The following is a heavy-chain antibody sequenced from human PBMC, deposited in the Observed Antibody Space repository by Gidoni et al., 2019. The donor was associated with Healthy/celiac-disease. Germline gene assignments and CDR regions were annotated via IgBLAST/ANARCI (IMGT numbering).Heavy chain of an antibody. Sequence: QVQLVEPGGGLVKPGGSLRLSCAASGSTFSDYYMSLIRQAPGKGLGWVSYISSSGSTIYYADSVKGRFTISRDNAKNSLYLQMNSLRAEDTAVYYCARDPGVVVPAAYFDYWGQGTLVTVSS. CDR3: ARDPGVVVPAAYFDY. D-gene: IGHD2-2*01. J-gene: IGHJ4*02. V-gene: IGHV3-11*01. CDR1: GSTFSDYY. CDR2: ISSSGSTI.